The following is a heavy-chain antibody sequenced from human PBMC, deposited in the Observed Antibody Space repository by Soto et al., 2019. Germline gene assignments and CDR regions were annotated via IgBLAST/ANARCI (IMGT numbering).Heavy chain of an antibody. CDR2: IYYTGST. D-gene: IGHD3-3*01. Sequence: PSETLSLTCTVSGGSISNYWWDWIRQSPGKGLEWMGNIYYTGSTKYNPSLQSRVTISVDMSKSQFSLRLSSVTAADTAIYYCARDRDWSGWFDPWGQGILVTVSS. J-gene: IGHJ5*02. V-gene: IGHV4-59*01. CDR3: ARDRDWSGWFDP. CDR1: GGSISNYW.